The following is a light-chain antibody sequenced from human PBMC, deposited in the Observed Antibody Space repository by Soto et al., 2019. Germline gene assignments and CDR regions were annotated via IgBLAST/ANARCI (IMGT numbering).Light chain of an antibody. J-gene: IGLJ3*02. Sequence: SVLTQPASVSGSPGQSITISCTGTSSDVGAYNYVSWYQQHPGKAPKLIISDVTNRPSGVSNRFSGSKSGNTASLTISGLQAEDEADYHCSSYTSGITVVFGGGTKLTVL. CDR2: DVT. CDR1: SSDVGAYNY. V-gene: IGLV2-14*03. CDR3: SSYTSGITVV.